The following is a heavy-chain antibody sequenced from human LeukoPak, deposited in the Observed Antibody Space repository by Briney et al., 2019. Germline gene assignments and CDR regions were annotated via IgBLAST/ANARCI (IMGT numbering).Heavy chain of an antibody. CDR2: ISTSGRTI. J-gene: IGHJ4*02. D-gene: IGHD3-9*01. V-gene: IGHV3-11*04. CDR1: GFTFSDYY. CDR3: ARDLDWGFDY. Sequence: GGSLRLSCAASGFTFSDYYMSWIRQAPGKGLEWVSYISTSGRTIYYVDSVKGRFTISRDNAKKSLYLQMNGLRDEDTAVYYCARDLDWGFDYWGQGTLVTVSS.